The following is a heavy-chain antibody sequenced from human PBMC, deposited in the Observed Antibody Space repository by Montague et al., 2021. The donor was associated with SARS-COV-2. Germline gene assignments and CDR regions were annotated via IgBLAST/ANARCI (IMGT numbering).Heavy chain of an antibody. CDR2: FYTTGST. V-gene: IGHV4-4*07. CDR3: ARGRDCYYHRSALFDY. D-gene: IGHD3-22*01. CDR1: GGSISSYY. Sequence: SETLSLTCTVSGGSISSYYWCWIRQPAGKGLEWIGRFYTTGSTNYNPSLKSRVTISVDTSKNQFSLKLTSVTAADTAVYYCARGRDCYYHRSALFDYWGQGTLVTVSS. J-gene: IGHJ4*02.